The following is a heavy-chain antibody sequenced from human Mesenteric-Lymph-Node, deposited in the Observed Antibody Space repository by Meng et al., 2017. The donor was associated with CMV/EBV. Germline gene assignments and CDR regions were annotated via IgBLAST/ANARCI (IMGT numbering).Heavy chain of an antibody. J-gene: IGHJ5*02. V-gene: IGHV4-61*01. CDR2: IDYRGIT. CDR1: RASVNSGSYY. CDR3: ARDSDLDGFYSWFDP. Sequence: SETLSLTCSVSRASVNSGSYYWTWIRQSPGKGLEWIGNIDYRGITDYNPSLRSRVTISSDTSTHQFSLKLRSVTTADTAIYYCARDSDLDGFYSWFDPWGQGTLVTVSS. D-gene: IGHD3/OR15-3a*01.